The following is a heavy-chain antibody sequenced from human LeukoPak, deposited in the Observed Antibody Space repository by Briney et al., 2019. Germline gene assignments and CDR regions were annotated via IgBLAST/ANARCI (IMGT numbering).Heavy chain of an antibody. CDR3: ARMTTVTTGIDY. D-gene: IGHD4-17*01. V-gene: IGHV4-59*01. Sequence: SETLSLTCTVSGGSISSYYWSWIRQPPGKGLECIGYIYYTGSTNYNPSLKSRVTISVDASKNQFSLKLSSVTAADTAVYYCARMTTVTTGIDYWGQGTLVTVSS. CDR1: GGSISSYY. CDR2: IYYTGST. J-gene: IGHJ4*02.